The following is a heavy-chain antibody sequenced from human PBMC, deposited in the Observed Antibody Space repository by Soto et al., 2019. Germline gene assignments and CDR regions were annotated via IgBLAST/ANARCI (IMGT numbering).Heavy chain of an antibody. D-gene: IGHD6-6*01. V-gene: IGHV1-18*01. Sequence: QVQLVQSGVEVKKPGASVKVSCKASGYTLTNYAISWVRQAPGRGLEWMGWVNTYNANPNYAQIFQGTVTMTTDTSTGTAYMELRSLKSDVSAVYYCARDSQYSTDWQRFDSWGQGTLVTVSS. CDR1: GYTLTNYA. CDR2: VNTYNANP. J-gene: IGHJ4*02. CDR3: ARDSQYSTDWQRFDS.